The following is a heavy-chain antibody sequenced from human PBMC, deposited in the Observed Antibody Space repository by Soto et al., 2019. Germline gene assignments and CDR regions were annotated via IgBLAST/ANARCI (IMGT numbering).Heavy chain of an antibody. D-gene: IGHD3-22*01. CDR2: INPSGGST. CDR1: GYTFTSYY. V-gene: IGHV1-46*03. CDR3: ARGPVGGYYDSSGYLTNFDY. Sequence: GASVKVSCKASGYTFTSYYMHWVRRAPGQGLEWMGIINPSGGSTSYAQKFQGRVTMTRDTSTSTVYMELSSLRSEDTAVYYCARGPVGGYYDSSGYLTNFDYWGQGTLVTVSS. J-gene: IGHJ4*02.